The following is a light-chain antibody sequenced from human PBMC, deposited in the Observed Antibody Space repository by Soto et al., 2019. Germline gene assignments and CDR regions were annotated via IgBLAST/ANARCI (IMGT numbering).Light chain of an antibody. CDR2: EVN. J-gene: IGLJ1*01. Sequence: QSVLTQPASVSGSPGQSITISCTGTSSDVGNYNLVSWYQQHPDKAPKLMIFEVNKRPSGISNRFSGSKSGNTASLTISGLQAEDEADYYCCSYAGSNSYVFAAGTKVTVL. CDR3: CSYAGSNSYV. V-gene: IGLV2-23*02. CDR1: SSDVGNYNL.